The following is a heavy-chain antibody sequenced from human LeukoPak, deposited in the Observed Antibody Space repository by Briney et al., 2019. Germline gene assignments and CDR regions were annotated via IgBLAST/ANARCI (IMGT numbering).Heavy chain of an antibody. CDR2: ISEDGINK. D-gene: IGHD6-13*01. CDR3: AKDRETTASGTFDY. V-gene: IGHV3-30*18. CDR1: GFTFSNYG. Sequence: GGSLRLCCAASGFTFSNYGRHCGRQAPGKGLEWVAGISEDGINKYYADSVKARFTISRDNSNNTLFLQMNNLRADDTAVYYCAKDRETTASGTFDYWGQGVLVTVSS. J-gene: IGHJ4*02.